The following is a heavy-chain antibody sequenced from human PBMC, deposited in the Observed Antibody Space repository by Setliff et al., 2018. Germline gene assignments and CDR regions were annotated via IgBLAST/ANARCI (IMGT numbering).Heavy chain of an antibody. J-gene: IGHJ6*02. CDR3: ARGKMDVVAAGGKYCAMDV. V-gene: IGHV1-69*13. D-gene: IGHD6-13*01. Sequence: SVKVSCKASGGTFSNYAISWVRQAPGQGLEWMGGIIPMFRSGNYAQKFQGRVTITAGESTSTVYMELTSLRAEDTAVYYCARGKMDVVAAGGKYCAMDVWGQGTAVTVSS. CDR2: IIPMFRSG. CDR1: GGTFSNYA.